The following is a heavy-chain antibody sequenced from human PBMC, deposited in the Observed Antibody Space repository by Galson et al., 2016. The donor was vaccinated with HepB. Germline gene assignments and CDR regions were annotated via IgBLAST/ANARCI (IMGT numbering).Heavy chain of an antibody. Sequence: SETLSLTCSVSGGSIRNYYWTWIRQTPGKGLEWIGYIYSSGSPYYNHSLNSRVSISVDRSKYQLSLSLRSVTSADTAIYYCARVPQNNYYSHMDVWGKGTTVIVSS. J-gene: IGHJ6*03. CDR1: GGSIRNYY. V-gene: IGHV4-59*01. CDR2: IYSSGSP. CDR3: ARVPQNNYYSHMDV.